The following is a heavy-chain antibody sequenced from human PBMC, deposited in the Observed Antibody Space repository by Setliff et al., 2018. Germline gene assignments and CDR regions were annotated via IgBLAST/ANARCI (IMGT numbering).Heavy chain of an antibody. D-gene: IGHD3-3*01. J-gene: IGHJ6*03. CDR1: GYTFTGYY. CDR2: INPNSGGT. Sequence: GASVKVSCKASGYTFTGYYMHWVRQAPGQGLEWMGWINPNSGGTNYAQKFQGWVTMTRDTSISTAYMELSRLRSEDTAVYYCARGGGQIHYDFWSGYFSDPQPNYYYYMDVWGKGTTVTVSS. V-gene: IGHV1-2*04. CDR3: ARGGGQIHYDFWSGYFSDPQPNYYYYMDV.